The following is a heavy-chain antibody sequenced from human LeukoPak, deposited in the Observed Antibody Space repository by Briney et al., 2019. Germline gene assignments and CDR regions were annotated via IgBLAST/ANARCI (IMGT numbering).Heavy chain of an antibody. D-gene: IGHD3-22*01. CDR2: VSWNSGSI. Sequence: GGSQRLSCAASGFTFDDYAMHWVRQAPPQGLDLVSGVSWNSGSIGYADSVKGRFTISRDNAKNSLYLQMNSLRAEDTALYYCAKDGSVQSSGYYLITPRGLDYWGQGTLVTVSS. J-gene: IGHJ4*02. CDR1: GFTFDDYA. V-gene: IGHV3-9*01. CDR3: AKDGSVQSSGYYLITPRGLDY.